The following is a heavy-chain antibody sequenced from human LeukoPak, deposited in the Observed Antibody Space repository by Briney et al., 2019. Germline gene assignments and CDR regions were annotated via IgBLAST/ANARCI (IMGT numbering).Heavy chain of an antibody. J-gene: IGHJ3*02. D-gene: IGHD4-17*01. CDR3: ARVVGDYGAFDI. Sequence: AGGSLRLSCAVSGFTFSSYAMHWVRQAPGKGLEYVSAISSNGGSTYYANSVKGRFTISRDNSKNTLYLQMGSLRAEDMAVYYCARVVGDYGAFDIWGQGTMVTVSS. CDR2: ISSNGGST. V-gene: IGHV3-64*01. CDR1: GFTFSSYA.